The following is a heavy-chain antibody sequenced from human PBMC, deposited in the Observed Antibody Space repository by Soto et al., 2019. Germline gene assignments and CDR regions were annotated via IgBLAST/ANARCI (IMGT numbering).Heavy chain of an antibody. CDR1: GGSISSYY. CDR2: IYYSGST. J-gene: IGHJ6*02. D-gene: IGHD6-13*01. V-gene: IGHV4-59*01. Sequence: PSETLSLTCTVSGGSISSYYWSWIRQPPGKGLEWIGYIYYSGSTNYNPSLKSRVTISVDTSKNQFSLKLSSVTAADTAVYYCARDSAAALGYGMDVWGQGTTLIVSS. CDR3: ARDSAAALGYGMDV.